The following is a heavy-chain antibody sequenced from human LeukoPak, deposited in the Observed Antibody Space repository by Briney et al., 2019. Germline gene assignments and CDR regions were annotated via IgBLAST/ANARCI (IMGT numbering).Heavy chain of an antibody. CDR1: GFTFSSHW. CDR3: ARAPAFGTVDY. J-gene: IGHJ4*02. V-gene: IGHV3-7*01. Sequence: GGSLRLSCAASGFTFSSHWMSWVRQAPGKGLEWVSNIKPDGSEKYPVDSVKGRFTVTRDNARNTLYLQMSRLRDDDSAVYYCARAPAFGTVDYWGQGTLVTVSS. CDR2: IKPDGSEK. D-gene: IGHD3-16*01.